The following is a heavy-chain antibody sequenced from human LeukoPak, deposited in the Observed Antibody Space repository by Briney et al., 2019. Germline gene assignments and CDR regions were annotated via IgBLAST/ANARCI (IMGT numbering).Heavy chain of an antibody. Sequence: GGSLRLPCAASGFTFGDYGMNWVRPAPGKGLEWVSGIYWDGGSTGYADSVKGRFTISRDNAKNSLYLQMNSLRAEDTALYYCAREERYCSSTSCYDGFDPWGQGTLVTVSS. V-gene: IGHV3-20*04. D-gene: IGHD2-2*01. J-gene: IGHJ5*02. CDR1: GFTFGDYG. CDR3: AREERYCSSTSCYDGFDP. CDR2: IYWDGGST.